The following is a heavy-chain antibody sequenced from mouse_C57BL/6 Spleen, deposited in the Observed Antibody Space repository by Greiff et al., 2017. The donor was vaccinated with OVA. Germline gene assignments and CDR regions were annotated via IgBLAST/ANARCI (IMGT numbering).Heavy chain of an antibody. CDR2: IDPSDSYT. CDR3: ARTTHY. D-gene: IGHD2-12*01. V-gene: IGHV1-50*01. J-gene: IGHJ2*01. CDR1: VYTFTSYW. Sequence: QVQLQQSGAELVKPGASVKLSCKASVYTFTSYWMQWVKQRPGQGLEWIGEIDPSDSYTNYNQKFKGKATLTVDTSSSTAYMQLSSLTSEDSAVYYCARTTHYWGQGTTLTVSS.